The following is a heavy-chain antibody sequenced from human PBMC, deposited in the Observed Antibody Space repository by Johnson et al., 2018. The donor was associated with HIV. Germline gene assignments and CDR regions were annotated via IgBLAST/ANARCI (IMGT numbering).Heavy chain of an antibody. Sequence: VQLVESGGGLVQPGGSLRLSCAASGFTFSSYGMSWVHQAPGKGLEWVSCIKTDGSNTASADSLRGRFTISGDNAKSTLYLHMNSLRAEDTAVYFCARGLDYYDYSGLRAAAFDIWGQGTMVTVSS. V-gene: IGHV3-74*02. CDR2: IKTDGSNT. J-gene: IGHJ3*02. CDR3: ARGLDYYDYSGLRAAAFDI. CDR1: GFTFSSYG. D-gene: IGHD3-22*01.